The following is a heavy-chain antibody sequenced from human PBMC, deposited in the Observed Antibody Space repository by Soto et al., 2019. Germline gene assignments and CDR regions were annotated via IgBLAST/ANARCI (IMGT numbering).Heavy chain of an antibody. V-gene: IGHV3-74*01. CDR1: VFTFSSYW. Sequence: GGSLRLSCAASVFTFSSYWMHWVRQAPGKGLLWVSRLNSDGSDTSYADSVKGRFTISRDNAKNTLYLQMNSLRAEDTAVYYCARDGHDSVDLDYWGQGTLVTVSS. J-gene: IGHJ4*02. CDR3: ARDGHDSVDLDY. CDR2: LNSDGSDT. D-gene: IGHD3-3*01.